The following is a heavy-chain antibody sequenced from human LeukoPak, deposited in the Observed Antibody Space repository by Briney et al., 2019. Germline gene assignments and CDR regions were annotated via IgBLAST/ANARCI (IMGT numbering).Heavy chain of an antibody. CDR2: IYYSGGT. J-gene: IGHJ5*02. CDR3: ARGGHTYSSSWSWFDP. CDR1: GGSINDYY. V-gene: IGHV4-59*01. D-gene: IGHD6-13*01. Sequence: MTSETLSLTCTVSGGSINDYYWSWIRQPPGKGLEWIGYIYYSGGTDYNPSLKSRITISVDASKNRFSLKLRSVTAADTAVYYCARGGHTYSSSWSWFDPWGQGTLVTVSS.